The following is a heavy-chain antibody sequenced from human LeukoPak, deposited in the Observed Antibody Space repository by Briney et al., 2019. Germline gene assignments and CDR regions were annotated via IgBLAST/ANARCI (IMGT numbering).Heavy chain of an antibody. CDR3: TTDRLRFLYYFDY. Sequence: GGSLRLSCAASGFTFSNAWMSWVRQAPGKGLEWVGRIKSKTDGGTTDYAAPVKGRFTISRDDSKNTLYLQMNSLKTEDTAVYYCTTDRLRFLYYFDYWGQGTLVTVSS. V-gene: IGHV3-15*01. CDR2: IKSKTDGGTT. D-gene: IGHD5/OR15-5a*01. CDR1: GFTFSNAW. J-gene: IGHJ4*02.